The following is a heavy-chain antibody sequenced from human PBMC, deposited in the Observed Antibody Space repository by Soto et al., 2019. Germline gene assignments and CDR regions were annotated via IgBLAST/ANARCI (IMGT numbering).Heavy chain of an antibody. Sequence: GALRLSCAASGFTFSSYSMNWVRQAPGKGLEWVSYISSSSSTIYYADSVKGRFTISRDNAKNSLYLQMNSLRDEDTAVYYCARAGCGMITDVPIYNGFDPWGQVTLRTVSS. D-gene: IGHD1-20*01. J-gene: IGHJ5*02. V-gene: IGHV3-48*02. CDR3: ARAGCGMITDVPIYNGFDP. CDR1: GFTFSSYS. CDR2: ISSSSSTI.